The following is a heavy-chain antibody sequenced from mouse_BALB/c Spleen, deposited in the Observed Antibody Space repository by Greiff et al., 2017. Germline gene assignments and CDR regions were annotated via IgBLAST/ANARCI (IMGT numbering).Heavy chain of an antibody. CDR2: IWTGGGT. V-gene: IGHV2-9-2*01. D-gene: IGHD1-1*01. CDR3: VRDGIHYYGSSHWYFDV. CDR1: GFSLTSYD. J-gene: IGHJ1*01. Sequence: VKLVESGPGLVAPSQSLSITCTVSGFSLTSYDISWIRQPPGKGLEWLGVIWTGGGTNYNSAFMSRLSISKDNSKSQVFLKMNSLQTDDTAIYYCVRDGIHYYGSSHWYFDVWGAGTTVTVSS.